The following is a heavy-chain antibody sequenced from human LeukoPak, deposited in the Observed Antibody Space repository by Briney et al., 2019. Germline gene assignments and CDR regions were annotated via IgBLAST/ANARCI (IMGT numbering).Heavy chain of an antibody. D-gene: IGHD6-6*01. CDR3: ARLAVYSSSSGYDY. CDR1: GFIFSSYS. J-gene: IGHJ4*02. CDR2: ISSGSSYI. Sequence: KSGGSLRLSCAASGFIFSSYSMNWVRQAPGKGLEWVSFISSGSSYIHYADSVKGRFTISRDNAKNSLYLQMNSLRAEDTAVYYCARLAVYSSSSGYDYWGQGTLVTVSS. V-gene: IGHV3-21*01.